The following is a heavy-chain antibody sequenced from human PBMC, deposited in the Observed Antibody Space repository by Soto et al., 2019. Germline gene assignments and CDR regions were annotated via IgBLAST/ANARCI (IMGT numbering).Heavy chain of an antibody. CDR2: IIPFFHAA. J-gene: IGHJ6*02. CDR1: ADTFSSSA. CDR3: ARDLISNYHYYGMDV. Sequence: GASVKASCKASADTFSSSAFSWVRQAPGQGLEWMGGIIPFFHAANYAQRFQGRVTITADESTSTVYMELSSLRSEDTALYYCARDLISNYHYYGMDVWGQGTTVTVSS. V-gene: IGHV1-69*13.